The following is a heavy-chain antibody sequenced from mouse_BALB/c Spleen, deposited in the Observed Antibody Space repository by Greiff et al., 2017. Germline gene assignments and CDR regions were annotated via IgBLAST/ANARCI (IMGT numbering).Heavy chain of an antibody. V-gene: IGHV14-4*02. J-gene: IGHJ3*01. CDR2: IDPENGDT. Sequence: VQLQQSGAELVRPGASVKLSCTASGFNIKDYYMHWVKQRPEQGLEWIGWIDPENGDTEYAPKFQGKATMTADTSSNTAYLQLSSLTSEDTAVYYCNAPYYYGSSFAYWGQGTLVTVSA. CDR3: NAPYYYGSSFAY. CDR1: GFNIKDYY. D-gene: IGHD1-1*01.